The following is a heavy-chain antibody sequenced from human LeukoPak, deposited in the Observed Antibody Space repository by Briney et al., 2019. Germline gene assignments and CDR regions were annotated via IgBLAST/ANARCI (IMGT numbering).Heavy chain of an antibody. CDR1: GDRFNTFG. Sequence: ASVKVSCKASGDRFNTFGISWVRQVPGQGLEWMGWISAYNGNTNYAQKLQGRVTMTTDTSTSTAYMELRSLRSDDTAVYYCARDGHYGSGSYYRSLNYYYYGMDVWGQGTTVTVSS. CDR2: ISAYNGNT. J-gene: IGHJ6*02. D-gene: IGHD3-10*01. V-gene: IGHV1-18*01. CDR3: ARDGHYGSGSYYRSLNYYYYGMDV.